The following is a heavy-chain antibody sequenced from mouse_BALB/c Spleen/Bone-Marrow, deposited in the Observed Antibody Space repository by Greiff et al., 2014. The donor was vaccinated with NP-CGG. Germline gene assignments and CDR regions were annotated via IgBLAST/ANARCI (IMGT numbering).Heavy chain of an antibody. Sequence: EVQLQQSGPELVKPGASVKMSCKASGYTFTSYVIHWVKQKPGQGLEWIGYINPYNDGTKYNEKFKGKATLTSDKSSSTAYMELSSLTSEDSAVYYCARGGCYGTSLYWYFDVWGAGTTVTVSS. D-gene: IGHD1-1*01. V-gene: IGHV1-14*01. CDR3: ARGGCYGTSLYWYFDV. CDR1: GYTFTSYV. J-gene: IGHJ1*01. CDR2: INPYNDGT.